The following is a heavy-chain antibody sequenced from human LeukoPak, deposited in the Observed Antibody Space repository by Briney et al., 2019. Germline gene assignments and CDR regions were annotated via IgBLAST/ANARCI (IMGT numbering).Heavy chain of an antibody. D-gene: IGHD3-3*01. V-gene: IGHV4-61*02. CDR1: GGSISSGSYY. CDR3: ARGSPTYLEWLSTFDY. CDR2: IYTSGGT. J-gene: IGHJ4*02. Sequence: SEXLSLTCTVSGGSISSGSYYWSWIRQPAGKGLEWIGRIYTSGGTNYNPSLKSRVTISVDTSKNQFSLKLSSVTAADTAVYYCARGSPTYLEWLSTFDYWGQGTLVTVSS.